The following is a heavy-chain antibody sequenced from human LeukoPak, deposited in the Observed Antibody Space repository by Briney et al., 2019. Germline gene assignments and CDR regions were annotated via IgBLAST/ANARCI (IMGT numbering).Heavy chain of an antibody. CDR2: IYYSGGT. CDR3: ARAAREMATTPDFDY. CDR1: GASVSSGDHH. J-gene: IGHJ4*02. V-gene: IGHV4-61*08. D-gene: IGHD5-24*01. Sequence: PSETLSLTCIVSGASVSSGDHHWSWIRQPPGKGLEWIGYIYYSGGTNYNPSLKSRVTISVDTSKNQFSLKLSSVTAADTAVYYCARAAREMATTPDFDYWGQGTLVTVSS.